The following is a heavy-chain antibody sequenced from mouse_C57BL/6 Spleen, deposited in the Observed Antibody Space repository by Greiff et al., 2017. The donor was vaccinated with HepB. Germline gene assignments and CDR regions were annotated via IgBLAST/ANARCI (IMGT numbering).Heavy chain of an antibody. CDR1: GFTFSSYG. V-gene: IGHV5-6*01. CDR3: ARKEDSEAMDY. J-gene: IGHJ4*01. Sequence: EVHLVESGGDLVKPGGSLKLSCAASGFTFSSYGMSWVRQTPDKRLEWVATISSGGSYTYYPDSVKGRFTISRDNAKNTLYLQMSSLKSEDTAMYYCARKEDSEAMDYWGQGTSVTVSS. CDR2: ISSGGSYT.